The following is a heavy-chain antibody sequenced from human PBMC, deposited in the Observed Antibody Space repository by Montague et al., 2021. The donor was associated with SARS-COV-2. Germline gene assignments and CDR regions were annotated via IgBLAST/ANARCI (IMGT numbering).Heavy chain of an antibody. CDR1: GGSFSDYF. V-gene: IGHV4-34*01. CDR3: ARSYCGGNCPTFYYGMDV. D-gene: IGHD2-21*02. Sequence: SETLSLTCAVYGGSFSDYFWTWIRQPPGKGLEWIEEINHRGTSNYNPSLKSRVSISVDTSKNQFSLELSSVTAADTAVYYCARSYCGGNCPTFYYGMDVWGQGTTVTVSS. J-gene: IGHJ6*02. CDR2: INHRGTS.